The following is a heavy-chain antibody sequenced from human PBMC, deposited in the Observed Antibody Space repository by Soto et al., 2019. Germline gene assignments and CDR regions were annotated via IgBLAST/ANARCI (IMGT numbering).Heavy chain of an antibody. CDR3: AHSPIPYDSSGYYYDY. V-gene: IGHV2-5*02. CDR1: GFSLSTSGVG. J-gene: IGHJ4*02. Sequence: QITLKESGPTLVKPTQTLTLTCTFSGFSLSTSGVGVGWIRQPPGKALEWLALIYWDDDKRYSPSLKSRLTITXXTXKXXVVLTMTNMDPVDTATYYCAHSPIPYDSSGYYYDYWGQGTLVTVSS. CDR2: IYWDDDK. D-gene: IGHD3-22*01.